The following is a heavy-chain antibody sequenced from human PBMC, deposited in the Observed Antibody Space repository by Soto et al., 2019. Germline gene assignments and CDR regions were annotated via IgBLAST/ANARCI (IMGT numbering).Heavy chain of an antibody. V-gene: IGHV1-3*01. Sequence: QVHLVQSGAEVKKPGASVRASCQTSGYTFKTYAIHWVRQAPGQGLEWLGWISGVTGHTMYSEKFQGRITITRDTSETTAYMELSSLTSEDTAVYYCARDRRDAQYFFYAMAVWGQGTTVTVSS. CDR2: ISGVTGHT. J-gene: IGHJ6*02. CDR1: GYTFKTYA. CDR3: ARDRRDAQYFFYAMAV.